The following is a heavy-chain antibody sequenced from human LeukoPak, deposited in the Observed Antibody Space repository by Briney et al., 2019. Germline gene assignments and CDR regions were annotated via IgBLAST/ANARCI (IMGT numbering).Heavy chain of an antibody. CDR3: ASFPLPSCSSTSCYGMDV. CDR1: GYTFTSYD. CDR2: RNPNSGNT. V-gene: IGHV1-8*01. J-gene: IGHJ6*02. D-gene: IGHD2-2*01. Sequence: ASVKVSCKASGYTFTSYDINRVRQATGQGLEWMGWRNPNSGNTGYAQKFQGRVTMTRNTSISTAYMELSSLRSEDTAVYYCASFPLPSCSSTSCYGMDVWGQGTTVTVSS.